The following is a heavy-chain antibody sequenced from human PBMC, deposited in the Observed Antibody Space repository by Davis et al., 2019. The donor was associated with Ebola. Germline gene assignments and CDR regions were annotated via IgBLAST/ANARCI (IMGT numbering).Heavy chain of an antibody. D-gene: IGHD6-13*01. J-gene: IGHJ6*02. Sequence: SETLSLTCAVYGGSFSGYYWSWIRQPPGKGLEWIGSIYYSGSTYYNPSLKSRVTISVDTSKNQFSLKLSSVTAADTAVYYCARDRVSLMDVWGQGTTVTVSS. CDR2: IYYSGST. CDR1: GGSFSGYY. V-gene: IGHV4-34*01. CDR3: ARDRVSLMDV.